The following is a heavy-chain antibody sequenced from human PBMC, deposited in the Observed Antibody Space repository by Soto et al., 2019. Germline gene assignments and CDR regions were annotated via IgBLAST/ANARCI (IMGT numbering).Heavy chain of an antibody. Sequence: GGSLRLPCSASEFTFSNYWMNWVRQAPGKGLEWVANINEDGSEKYYVDSAKGRFTISRDNAKNSLYLQMSSLRAEDTAVYYCARDLFDYWGQGTLITVSS. CDR2: INEDGSEK. J-gene: IGHJ4*02. V-gene: IGHV3-7*01. CDR3: ARDLFDY. CDR1: EFTFSNYW.